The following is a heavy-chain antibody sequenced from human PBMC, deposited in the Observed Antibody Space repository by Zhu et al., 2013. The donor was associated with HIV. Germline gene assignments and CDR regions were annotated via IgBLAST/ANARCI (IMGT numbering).Heavy chain of an antibody. CDR3: ARGTYLSDILTGHGHYYYMDV. Sequence: VQLQESGPGLVKPSGTLSLTCAVSGGSISSSNWWSWVRQPPGKGLEWIGEIYHSGSTNYNPSLKSRVTISVDKSKNQFSLKLSSVTAADTAVYYCARGTYLSDILTGHGHYYYMDVWGKGTTVTVSS. CDR1: GGSISSSNW. V-gene: IGHV4-4*02. CDR2: IYHSGST. D-gene: IGHD3-9*01. J-gene: IGHJ6*03.